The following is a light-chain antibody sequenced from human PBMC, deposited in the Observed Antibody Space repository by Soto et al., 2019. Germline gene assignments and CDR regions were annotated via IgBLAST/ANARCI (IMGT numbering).Light chain of an antibody. J-gene: IGLJ1*01. Sequence: QSVLTQPPSASGTPGQRVIISCSGSSSNIGKNTVNWYKQLPGAAPKLLIYTDNQRPSGVPDRFSGSKSGTSASLAISGLQSEDEDDYYCAAWDDRLNGHVFGIGTKVTVL. CDR3: AAWDDRLNGHV. CDR2: TDN. CDR1: SSNIGKNT. V-gene: IGLV1-44*01.